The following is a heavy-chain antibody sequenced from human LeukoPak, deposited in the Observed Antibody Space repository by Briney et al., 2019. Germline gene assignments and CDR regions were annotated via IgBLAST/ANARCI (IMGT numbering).Heavy chain of an antibody. J-gene: IGHJ4*02. Sequence: PSQTLSLTCTVSGVCISSGSYYWGWIRQPAGKGLEWIGRIYTSGSTNYNPSLKIRLTISVDTSKNQFSLRLSSVTAADTAVYYCARELGGSYSSWGQGTLVTVSS. CDR2: IYTSGST. D-gene: IGHD1-26*01. CDR3: ARELGGSYSS. CDR1: GVCISSGSYY. V-gene: IGHV4-61*02.